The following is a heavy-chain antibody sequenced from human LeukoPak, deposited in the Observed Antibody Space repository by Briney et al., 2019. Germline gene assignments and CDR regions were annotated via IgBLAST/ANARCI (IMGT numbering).Heavy chain of an antibody. Sequence: SETLSLTCTVSGGSVSSSSYFWGWIRQPPGKGLEWIGSIYDSGSTYYNPSLKSRVTISVDTSKNQFSLKLNSVTAADTAMYYCQSRFLEWLLDYWGQGTLVTVSS. CDR3: QSRFLEWLLDY. J-gene: IGHJ4*02. D-gene: IGHD3-3*01. CDR2: IYDSGST. CDR1: GGSVSSSSYF. V-gene: IGHV4-39*01.